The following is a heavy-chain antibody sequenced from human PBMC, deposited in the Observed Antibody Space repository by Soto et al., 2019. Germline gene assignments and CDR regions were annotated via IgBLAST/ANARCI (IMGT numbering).Heavy chain of an antibody. D-gene: IGHD4-17*01. J-gene: IGHJ5*02. Sequence: QVQLVQSGAEVKKPGSSVKVSCKASGGTFSSYTISWVRQAPGQGLEWMGRIIPILGIANYAQKFQGRVTITADKSTSTAYMKLSSLRCDDTAVYYCGRDGGGGDYENWFDPWGQGTLVTVSS. V-gene: IGHV1-69*08. CDR2: IIPILGIA. CDR1: GGTFSSYT. CDR3: GRDGGGGDYENWFDP.